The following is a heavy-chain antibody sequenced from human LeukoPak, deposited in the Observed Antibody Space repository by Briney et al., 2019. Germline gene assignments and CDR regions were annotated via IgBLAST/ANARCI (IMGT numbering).Heavy chain of an antibody. CDR3: ARGGYGSGLNFDY. V-gene: IGHV1-69*06. CDR2: IIPIFGTA. J-gene: IGHJ4*02. D-gene: IGHD3-10*01. CDR1: GGTFSSYA. Sequence: RWASVKVSCTASGGTFSSYAISWVRQAPGQGLEWMGGIIPIFGTANYAQKFQGRVTITADKSTSTAYMEMSSLRSEDTAVYYCARGGYGSGLNFDYWGQGTLVTVSS.